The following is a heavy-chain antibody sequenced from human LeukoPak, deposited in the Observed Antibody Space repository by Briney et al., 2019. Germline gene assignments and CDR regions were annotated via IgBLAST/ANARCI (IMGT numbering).Heavy chain of an antibody. D-gene: IGHD3-22*01. Sequence: SETLSLTCTVSGGSISNYYWSWIRQPPGKGLEWIGYIYYSGSTNYNPSLKSRVTISVDTSKKQFSLKLSSVTAADTAVYYCARSPMYYYDSSGYYMFGGQGTLVTVSS. CDR3: ARSPMYYYDSSGYYMF. CDR2: IYYSGST. J-gene: IGHJ4*02. CDR1: GGSISNYY. V-gene: IGHV4-59*01.